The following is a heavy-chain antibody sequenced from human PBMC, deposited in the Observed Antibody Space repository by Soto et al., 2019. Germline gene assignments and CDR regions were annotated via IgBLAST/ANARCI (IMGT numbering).Heavy chain of an antibody. D-gene: IGHD2-15*01. V-gene: IGHV3-30*18. CDR3: AKDGAPRYGVRSSCHPEGAY. CDR1: GFTFSNYG. CDR2: ISYDGSHK. Sequence: QVQLVESGGGVVQPGRSLRLSCAGSGFTFSNYGLHWVRQAPGKGREWVAVISYDGSHKYYADSVKGRFTISRDNSNNMLYLQMDSLRDEDTAVYYCAKDGAPRYGVRSSCHPEGAYWGQGTLVTVSS. J-gene: IGHJ4*02.